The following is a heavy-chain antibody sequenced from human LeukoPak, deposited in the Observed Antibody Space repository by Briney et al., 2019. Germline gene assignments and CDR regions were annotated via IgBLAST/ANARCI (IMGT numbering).Heavy chain of an antibody. V-gene: IGHV3-23*01. D-gene: IGHD1-26*01. J-gene: IGHJ4*02. CDR1: GFTFSGYA. CDR3: AKDQGEWELRRRYPQHPFDY. Sequence: PGGSLRLSCAASGFTFSGYAMSWVSQAPGKGLEWVSAISGSGGSTYYADSVKGRLTISRDNSKNTLYLQMNSLRAEDTAVYYCAKDQGEWELRRRYPQHPFDYWGQGTLVTVSS. CDR2: ISGSGGST.